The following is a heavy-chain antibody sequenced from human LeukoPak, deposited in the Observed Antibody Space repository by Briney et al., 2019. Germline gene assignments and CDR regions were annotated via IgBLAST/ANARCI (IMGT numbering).Heavy chain of an antibody. D-gene: IGHD3-3*01. CDR3: ARVYYDFWSGSFDP. J-gene: IGHJ5*02. CDR1: GYTFTGYY. V-gene: IGHV1-2*02. CDR2: INPNSGGT. Sequence: ASVKVSCKASGYTFTGYYMHWVRQAPGQGLEWMGWINPNSGGTNYAQKFQGRVTMTRDTSTSTVYMELSRLRSDDTAVYYCARVYYDFWSGSFDPWGQGTLVTVSS.